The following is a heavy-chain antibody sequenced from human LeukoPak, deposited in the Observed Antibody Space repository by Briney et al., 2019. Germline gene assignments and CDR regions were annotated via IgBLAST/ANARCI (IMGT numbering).Heavy chain of an antibody. D-gene: IGHD6-13*01. CDR2: INHSGST. J-gene: IGHJ4*02. V-gene: IGHV4-34*01. Sequence: SETLSLTCAVYGVSFSGYYWNWIRQPPGKGLEWVGEINHSGSTNYNPALKSGGTITVDKTKKQSSLKLSSVTAAATAVYYCARSAGGIAAAGTFYYWGQGTLVTVSS. CDR3: ARSAGGIAAAGTFYY. CDR1: GVSFSGYY.